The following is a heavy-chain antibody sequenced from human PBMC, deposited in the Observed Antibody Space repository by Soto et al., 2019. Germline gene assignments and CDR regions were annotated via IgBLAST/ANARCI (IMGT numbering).Heavy chain of an antibody. CDR1: AFSLSTAVVG. CDR3: ARAKDDSIGDFFDY. D-gene: IGHD2-21*01. V-gene: IGHV2-70*20. CDR2: IQWDDDK. J-gene: IGHJ4*02. Sequence: GPTQVNPTQTLTLTCTLSAFSLSTAVVGVGWVRQPPGKALEWLALIQWDDDKYYNTSLETRLTISKDTSGNRVILTMTNMDPVDTATYYCARAKDDSIGDFFDYWGQGTLVTVSS.